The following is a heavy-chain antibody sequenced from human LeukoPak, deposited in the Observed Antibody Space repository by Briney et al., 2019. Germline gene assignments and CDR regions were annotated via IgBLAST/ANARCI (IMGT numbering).Heavy chain of an antibody. J-gene: IGHJ4*02. D-gene: IGHD5-18*01. CDR2: IYYSGST. Sequence: SETLSLTCTVSIGSISSNNYYWGWIRQPPGKGLEWIGSIYYSGSTYYNPSLKSRVTISVDTPKNQFSLKLSSVTAADTAVYYCAREGYSYGGFDYWGQGTLVTVSS. CDR1: IGSISSNNYY. V-gene: IGHV4-39*07. CDR3: AREGYSYGGFDY.